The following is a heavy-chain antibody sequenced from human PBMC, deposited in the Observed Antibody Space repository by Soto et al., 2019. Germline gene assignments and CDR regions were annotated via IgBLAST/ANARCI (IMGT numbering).Heavy chain of an antibody. CDR2: IVGSGAST. J-gene: IGHJ4*02. V-gene: IGHV3-23*01. Sequence: GGSLRLSCAASGFTFSSYAMNWDRQAPGKGLEWVSGIVGSGASTNYADSVKGRFTISRDNSKNTLYLHMSGLRAEDTATYYCAKLPSSGFYYFDYWGQGTPVTVSS. CDR3: AKLPSSGFYYFDY. D-gene: IGHD3-22*01. CDR1: GFTFSSYA.